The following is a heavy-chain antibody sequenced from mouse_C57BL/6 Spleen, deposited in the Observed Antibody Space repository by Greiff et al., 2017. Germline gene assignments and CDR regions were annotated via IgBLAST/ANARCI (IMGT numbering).Heavy chain of an antibody. V-gene: IGHV1-15*01. Sequence: LVESGAELVRPGASVTLSCKASGYTFTDYEMHWVKQTPVHGLEWIGAIDPETGGTAYNQKFKGKAILTADKSSSTAYMELRSLTSEDSAVYYCTRSYVGYWGQGTTLTVSS. CDR1: GYTFTDYE. J-gene: IGHJ2*01. CDR3: TRSYVGY. CDR2: IDPETGGT.